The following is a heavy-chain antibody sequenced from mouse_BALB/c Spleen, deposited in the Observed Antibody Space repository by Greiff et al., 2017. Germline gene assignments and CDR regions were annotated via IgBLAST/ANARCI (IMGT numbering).Heavy chain of an antibody. J-gene: IGHJ3*01. D-gene: IGHD2-4*01. CDR3: ARGGRIYYDYDDGAWFAY. CDR1: GFTFSSYA. CDR2: ISSGGST. Sequence: EVKVEESGGGLVKPGGSLKLSCAASGFTFSSYAMSWVRQTPEKRLEWVASISSGGSTYYPDSVKGRFTISRDNARNILYLQMSSLRSEDTAMYYCARGGRIYYDYDDGAWFAYWGQGTLVTVSA. V-gene: IGHV5-6-5*01.